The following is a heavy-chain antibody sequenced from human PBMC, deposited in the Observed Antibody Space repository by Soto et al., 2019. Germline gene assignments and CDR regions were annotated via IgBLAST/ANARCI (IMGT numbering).Heavy chain of an antibody. CDR1: GYTFSDYY. CDR3: AISPRGRSPDSSGYYPPDYYYGMDV. Sequence: GASVKVSCKASGYTFSDYYIHWVRQAPGQGLEWMGWINPDSGGTNFAQKFQGTVTMTRDTSISAAYIELSRLRSDDTAVYYCAISPRGRSPDSSGYYPPDYYYGMDVWGQETTVTVS. CDR2: INPDSGGT. D-gene: IGHD3-22*01. J-gene: IGHJ6*02. V-gene: IGHV1-2*02.